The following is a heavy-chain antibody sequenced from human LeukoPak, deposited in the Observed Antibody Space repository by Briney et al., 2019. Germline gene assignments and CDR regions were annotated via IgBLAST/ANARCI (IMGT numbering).Heavy chain of an antibody. CDR1: GYTFTSYD. V-gene: IGHV1-8*01. CDR3: ARGALYDSSGYYPEDFDY. D-gene: IGHD3-22*01. Sequence: GASVKVSCKASGYTFTSYDINWVRPATGQGLEWMGWMNPNSGNTGYAQKFQGRVTMTRNTSISTAYMELSSLRSEDTAVYYCARGALYDSSGYYPEDFDYWGQGTLVTVSS. CDR2: MNPNSGNT. J-gene: IGHJ4*02.